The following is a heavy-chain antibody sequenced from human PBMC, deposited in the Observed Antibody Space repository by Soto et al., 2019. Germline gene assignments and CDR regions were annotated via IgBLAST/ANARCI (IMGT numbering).Heavy chain of an antibody. D-gene: IGHD6-13*01. J-gene: IGHJ4*02. CDR3: AKDSGIAAAGTLDY. Sequence: GGSLRLSCAASGFTFSSYGMHWVRQAPGKGLEWVAVISYDGSNKYYAGSVKGRFTISRDNSKNTLYLQMNSLRAEDTAVYYCAKDSGIAAAGTLDYWGQGTLVTVSS. CDR1: GFTFSSYG. CDR2: ISYDGSNK. V-gene: IGHV3-30*18.